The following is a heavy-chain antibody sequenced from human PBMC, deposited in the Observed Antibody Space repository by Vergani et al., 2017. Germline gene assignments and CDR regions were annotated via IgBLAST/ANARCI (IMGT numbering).Heavy chain of an antibody. CDR1: GYTFGHFD. V-gene: IGHV3-30*02. D-gene: IGHD1-26*01. CDR2: IRYDGSNP. J-gene: IGHJ6*02. CDR3: AKKGGSLYYYGVDV. Sequence: QEQLLQSGGGVVQPGGSLRLSCIGSGYTFGHFDMHWVRQAPGKGLAWVAFIRYDGSNPQYIDSVKGRFTISRDNSKDTLFLQINGLRPEDTGTYFCAKKGGSLYYYGVDVWGQGTTITVSS.